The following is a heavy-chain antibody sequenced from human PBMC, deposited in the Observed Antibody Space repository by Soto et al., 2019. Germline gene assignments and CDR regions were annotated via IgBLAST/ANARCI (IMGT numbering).Heavy chain of an antibody. CDR2: IYDSGST. CDR3: ARVNLDYVTGMDV. J-gene: IGHJ6*02. D-gene: IGHD4-17*01. V-gene: IGHV4-31*03. CDR1: GGPITNY. Sequence: PSETLSLTCTVSGGPITNYWSWIRQHPGKGLEWIGYIYDSGSTYYNPSLKIRVTMSLVTSKNQLSLKLTSVTAADTAVYYCARVNLDYVTGMDVWGQGTTVTVSS.